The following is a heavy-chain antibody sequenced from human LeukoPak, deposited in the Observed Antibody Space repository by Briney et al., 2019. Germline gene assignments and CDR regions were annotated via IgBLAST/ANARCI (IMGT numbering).Heavy chain of an antibody. CDR2: IYGAGAT. J-gene: IGHJ4*02. V-gene: IGHV3-53*01. D-gene: IGHD2-15*01. CDR1: GFTVSDDY. Sequence: GGSLRLSCAASGFTVSDDYLAWVRQAPGTGLEWISVIYGAGATYYADSVKGRFTISRDGSKNMLFLQLTNLSPEDGAVYYCARLLPASRHYFDYWGQGTPVTVPS. CDR3: ARLLPASRHYFDY.